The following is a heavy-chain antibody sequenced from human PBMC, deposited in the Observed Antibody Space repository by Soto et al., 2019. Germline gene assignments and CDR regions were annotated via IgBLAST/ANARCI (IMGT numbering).Heavy chain of an antibody. CDR2: INAGNGNT. D-gene: IGHD6-19*01. CDR1: GDTFTCYS. Sequence: VSVKVSCKASGDTFTCYSLCWLRQAPGQRLEWMGWINAGNGNTKYSQKFQDRVTITRDTFASTAYMELSSLRSEDTAVYYCERDLGGWPDYWGQGVLLTVSS. J-gene: IGHJ4*02. CDR3: ERDLGGWPDY. V-gene: IGHV1-3*01.